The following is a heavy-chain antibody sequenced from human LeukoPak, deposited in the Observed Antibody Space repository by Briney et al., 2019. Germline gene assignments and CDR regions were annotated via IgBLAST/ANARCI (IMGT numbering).Heavy chain of an antibody. Sequence: SETLSLTCTVSGGSISSYYWSWIRQPPGKGLEWIGYIYYSGSTNYNPSLKSRVTISVDTSKNQFSLKLSSVTAADTAMYYCARASGTGYSSSWPRPIDYWGQGTLVTVSS. CDR1: GGSISSYY. CDR3: ARASGTGYSSSWPRPIDY. V-gene: IGHV4-59*01. D-gene: IGHD6-13*01. J-gene: IGHJ4*02. CDR2: IYYSGST.